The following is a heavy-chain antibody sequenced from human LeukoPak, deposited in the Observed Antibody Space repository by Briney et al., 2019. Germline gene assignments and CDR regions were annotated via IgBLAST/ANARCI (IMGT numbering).Heavy chain of an antibody. CDR2: INPNSGGT. V-gene: IGHV1-2*02. CDR1: GYTFTSYY. CDR3: ARVRIAARQIDY. Sequence: ASLKVSCKASGYTFTSYYMHWVRQAPGQGLEWMGWINPNSGGTNDAQKFQGRVTMTTDTSISTAYMELRSLRSDDTAVYYCARVRIAARQIDYWGQGTLVTVSS. J-gene: IGHJ4*02. D-gene: IGHD6-6*01.